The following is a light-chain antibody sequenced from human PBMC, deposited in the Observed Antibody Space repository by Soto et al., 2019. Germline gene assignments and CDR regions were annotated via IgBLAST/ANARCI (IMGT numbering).Light chain of an antibody. CDR3: QQYNSYLYT. V-gene: IGKV1-5*03. CDR1: QSIGHW. Sequence: DIQMTQSPSTLSASVGDRVTITCRASQSIGHWLAWYQQKPGKAPKVLIYGASSLESGVPSRFSGSRSGTEFTLTISSLQPDDFATYYCQQYNSYLYTFGQGTKLETK. J-gene: IGKJ2*01. CDR2: GAS.